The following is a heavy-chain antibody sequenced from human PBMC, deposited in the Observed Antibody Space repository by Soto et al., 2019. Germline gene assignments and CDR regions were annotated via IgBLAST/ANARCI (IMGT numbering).Heavy chain of an antibody. CDR1: GYTFTSYD. J-gene: IGHJ6*03. Sequence: QVQLVQSGAEVKKPGASVKVSCQASGYTFTSYDINWVRQATGQGLEWMGWMNPNSGNTGYAQKFQGRVTITRNSSITTAYMELSSPRSEDTAVYYCVRGPVGEYCSSPRCSGFGHYYYYHMDVGGKAPTVTVCS. V-gene: IGHV1-8*01. D-gene: IGHD2-2*01. CDR2: MNPNSGNT. CDR3: VRGPVGEYCSSPRCSGFGHYYYYHMDV.